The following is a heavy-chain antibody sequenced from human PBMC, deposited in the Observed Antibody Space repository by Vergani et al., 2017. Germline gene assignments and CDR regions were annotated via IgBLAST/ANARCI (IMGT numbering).Heavy chain of an antibody. V-gene: IGHV3-23*01. Sequence: EVQLLESGGGLVQPGGSLRLSCAASRFTFSSYAMSWVRQAPGKGLEWVSAISGSGGSTYYAASVKGRFTISRDNSKNTLYLQMNSLRAEDTAVYYCAKAQWELHPVIDYWGQGTLVTVSS. CDR2: ISGSGGST. D-gene: IGHD1-26*01. CDR1: RFTFSSYA. J-gene: IGHJ4*02. CDR3: AKAQWELHPVIDY.